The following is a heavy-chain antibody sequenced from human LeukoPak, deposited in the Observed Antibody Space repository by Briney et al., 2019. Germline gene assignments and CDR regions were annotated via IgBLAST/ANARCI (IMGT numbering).Heavy chain of an antibody. CDR3: VRDWSFSFDY. D-gene: IGHD2/OR15-2a*01. V-gene: IGHV3-48*02. CDR2: IRSSGNIV. J-gene: IGHJ4*02. CDR1: GFSFSSEP. Sequence: GGSLRLSCEASGFSFSSEPMNWVRQAPGKGLEWISHIRSSGNIVYCAESVRGRFTISRDNAKSSLYLQMNSLRDEDTAVYYCVRDWSFSFDYWGQGTLVTVST.